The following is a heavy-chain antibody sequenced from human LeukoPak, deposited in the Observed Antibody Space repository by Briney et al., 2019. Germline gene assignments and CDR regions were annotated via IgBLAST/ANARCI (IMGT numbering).Heavy chain of an antibody. J-gene: IGHJ5*02. Sequence: PGGSLRLSCAASGFTFSSYAMSWVRQAPGKGLEWVSAISGSGGSTYYADSVKGRFTISRDNSKNTLYLQMNSLRAEDTAVYYCAKDRKISGNYQLPPVDWSDPWGQGTLVTVSS. CDR1: GFTFSSYA. V-gene: IGHV3-23*01. CDR2: ISGSGGST. D-gene: IGHD2-2*01. CDR3: AKDRKISGNYQLPPVDWSDP.